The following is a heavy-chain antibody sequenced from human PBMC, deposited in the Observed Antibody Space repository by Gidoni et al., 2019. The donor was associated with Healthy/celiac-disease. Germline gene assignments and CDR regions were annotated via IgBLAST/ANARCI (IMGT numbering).Heavy chain of an antibody. V-gene: IGHV1-8*01. J-gene: IGHJ6*02. Sequence: QVQLVQSGAEVKKPGASVQVSCKASGYTFTSYDLNWVRQATGQGLEWMGWMNPNSCNTGYAQKFQGRVTMTRNTSISTAYMELSSLRSEDTAVYYCARGGYCTNGVCYSDGMDVWGQGTTVTVSS. CDR2: MNPNSCNT. CDR3: ARGGYCTNGVCYSDGMDV. CDR1: GYTFTSYD. D-gene: IGHD2-8*01.